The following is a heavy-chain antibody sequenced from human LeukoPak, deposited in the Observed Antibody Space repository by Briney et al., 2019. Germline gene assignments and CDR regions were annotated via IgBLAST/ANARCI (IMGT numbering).Heavy chain of an antibody. V-gene: IGHV5-10-1*01. CDR3: ARQWDRCSGGSCHSFFDY. D-gene: IGHD2-15*01. CDR2: IDPSDSYT. J-gene: IGHJ4*02. CDR1: GYSFTSYW. Sequence: GESLKISCKGSGYSFTSYWISWVRQMPGKGLEWMGRIDPSDSYTNYSPSFQGHVTISADKSISTAYLQWSSLKASDTAMYYCARQWDRCSGGSCHSFFDYWGQGTLVTVSS.